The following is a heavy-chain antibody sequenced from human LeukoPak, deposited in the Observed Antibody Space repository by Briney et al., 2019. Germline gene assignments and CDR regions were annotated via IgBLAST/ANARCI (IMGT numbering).Heavy chain of an antibody. D-gene: IGHD3-3*01. V-gene: IGHV1-8*03. J-gene: IGHJ6*03. CDR3: ARVGESVAYYDFWSGYYNYYYYYMDV. CDR2: MNPNSDNT. Sequence: GASVKVSCKASGYTFTSYDINWVRQATGQGLEWMGWMNPNSDNTGYAQKFQGRVTITRNTSISTAYMELSSLRSEDTAVYYCARVGESVAYYDFWSGYYNYYYYYMDVWGKGTTVTVSS. CDR1: GYTFTSYD.